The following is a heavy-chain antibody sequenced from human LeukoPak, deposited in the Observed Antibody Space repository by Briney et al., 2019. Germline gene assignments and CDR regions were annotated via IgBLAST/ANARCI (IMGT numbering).Heavy chain of an antibody. CDR3: ARDRYRGGYGFDY. D-gene: IGHD5-12*01. CDR2: IYSSGNT. Sequence: PSETLSLTCSVSGGSISSGNYYWGWIRQTPGKGLEWIGSIYSSGNTYYNPSLKSRVTISVDTSKNQFSLNLNSVTAADTAVYYCARDRYRGGYGFDYWGQGTLVTVSS. V-gene: IGHV4-39*07. CDR1: GGSISSGNYY. J-gene: IGHJ4*02.